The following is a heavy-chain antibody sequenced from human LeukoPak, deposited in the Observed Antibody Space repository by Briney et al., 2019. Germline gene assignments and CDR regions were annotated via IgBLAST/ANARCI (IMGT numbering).Heavy chain of an antibody. V-gene: IGHV1-69*05. J-gene: IGHJ5*02. CDR3: ARSAVAGNGWFDP. D-gene: IGHD6-19*01. CDR1: GGTFSSYA. Sequence: SVKVSCKASGGTFSSYAISWMRQAPGQGLEWMGGIIPIFGTANYAQKFQGRVTITTDESTSTAYMELSSLRSEDTAVYYCARSAVAGNGWFDPWGQGTLVTVSS. CDR2: IIPIFGTA.